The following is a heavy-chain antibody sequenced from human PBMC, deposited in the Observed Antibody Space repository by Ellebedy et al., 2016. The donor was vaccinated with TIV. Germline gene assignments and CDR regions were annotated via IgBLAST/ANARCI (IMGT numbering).Heavy chain of an antibody. CDR2: ISESGDTT. J-gene: IGHJ4*02. V-gene: IGHV3-23*01. CDR3: ATHGNNWYWGH. D-gene: IGHD6-13*01. Sequence: GESLKISCAASRFTFSSYAMSWVRQAPGQGLEWVSGISESGDTTYYADSVKGRFTISRDNSKNTLYLQMNSLTAEDTALYYCATHGNNWYWGHWGQGTLVTVSS. CDR1: RFTFSSYA.